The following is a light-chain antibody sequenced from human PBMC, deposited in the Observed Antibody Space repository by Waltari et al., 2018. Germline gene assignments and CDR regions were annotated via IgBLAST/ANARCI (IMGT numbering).Light chain of an antibody. CDR3: CSYAGSGSWV. CDR1: SRDVGPYNL. J-gene: IGLJ3*02. CDR2: EAS. Sequence: QSALTQPASVSGSPGQSISISCIGTSRDVGPYNLVSWYQHHPGKAPKLLVFEASKRPSGVSNRFSGSKAANTASLIICGLQADDEADYYCCSYAGSGSWVFGGGTKVT. V-gene: IGLV2-23*01.